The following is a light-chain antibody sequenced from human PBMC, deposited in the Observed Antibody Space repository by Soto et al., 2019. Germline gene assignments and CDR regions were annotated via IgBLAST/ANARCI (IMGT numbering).Light chain of an antibody. CDR2: SAS. V-gene: IGKV1-39*01. CDR3: QQSSSNPLT. CDR1: QSISSY. J-gene: IGKJ4*01. Sequence: DIQMTQSPSSLSASVGDRVTITCRASQSISSYLNWYQQKPGKAPTLLIYSASSLPSGVPSRFSGSGSGTDFTLIISSLHPEDFATYYCQQSSSNPLTFDGGTRVE.